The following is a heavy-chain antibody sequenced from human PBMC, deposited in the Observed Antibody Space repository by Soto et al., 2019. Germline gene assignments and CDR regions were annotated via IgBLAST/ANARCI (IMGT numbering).Heavy chain of an antibody. CDR2: IDSSGEK. D-gene: IGHD4-17*01. V-gene: IGHV2-26*01. CDR3: ARRHLTVAVSPWFDP. CDR1: GLSITDSEMG. Sequence: QVTLKESGPVLVKPTETLTLRCTVSGLSITDSEMGVSWIRQPPVQPLEWLAHIDSSGEKSYRTFLKSRLAISKETSKSQIVLTTTNMDPADTATYYCARRHLTVAVSPWFDPWGQGIPVTVSS. J-gene: IGHJ5*02.